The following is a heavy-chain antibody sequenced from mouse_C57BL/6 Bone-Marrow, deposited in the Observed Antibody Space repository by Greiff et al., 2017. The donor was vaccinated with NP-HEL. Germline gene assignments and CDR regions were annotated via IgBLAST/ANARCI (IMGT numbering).Heavy chain of an antibody. CDR1: GYTFTSYW. J-gene: IGHJ3*01. D-gene: IGHD2-4*01. CDR3: APNYDGFAY. Sequence: QVQLQQPGAELVMPGASVKLSCKAFGYTFTSYWMHWVKQRPGQGLEWIGEIDPSDSYTNYNQKFKGKSTLTVDKSSSTAYMQLSSLTSEDSAVYYCAPNYDGFAYWGQGTLVTVSA. CDR2: IDPSDSYT. V-gene: IGHV1-69*01.